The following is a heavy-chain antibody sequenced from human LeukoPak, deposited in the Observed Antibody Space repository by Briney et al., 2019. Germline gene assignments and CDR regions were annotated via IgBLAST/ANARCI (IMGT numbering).Heavy chain of an antibody. Sequence: GESLMISCKGSGYSFTSYWIGWVRQMPGKGLEWMGIIYPGDSDTRYSPSFQGQVTISADKSISTAYLQWSSLKASDTAMYYCASRGALCSGYYSVGGGAFDIWGQGTMVTVSS. V-gene: IGHV5-51*01. D-gene: IGHD3-3*01. J-gene: IGHJ3*02. CDR1: GYSFTSYW. CDR3: ASRGALCSGYYSVGGGAFDI. CDR2: IYPGDSDT.